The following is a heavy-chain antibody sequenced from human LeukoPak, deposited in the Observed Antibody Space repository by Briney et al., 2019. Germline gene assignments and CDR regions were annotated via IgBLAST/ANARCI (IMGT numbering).Heavy chain of an antibody. CDR2: IYYSGST. CDR1: GGSISSYY. V-gene: IGHV4-59*12. CDR3: ARRKQAYYSFDY. D-gene: IGHD1/OR15-1a*01. J-gene: IGHJ4*02. Sequence: SETLSLTCTVSGGSISSYYWSWIRQPPGKGLEWIGYIYYSGSTNYNPSLKSRVTISVDTSKNQFSLKLSSVTAADTAVYYCARRKQAYYSFDYWGQGTLVTVSS.